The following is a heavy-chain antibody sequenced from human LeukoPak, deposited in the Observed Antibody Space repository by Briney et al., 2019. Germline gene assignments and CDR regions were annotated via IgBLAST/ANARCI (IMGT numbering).Heavy chain of an antibody. V-gene: IGHV1-8*01. D-gene: IGHD5-18*01. CDR1: GYTFTSFD. Sequence: ASVTVSCTASGYTFTSFDFNWVRQATGQGLEWMGWMKSNNGHTGYAQKFQGRVTMTRDTSISTAYMELSSLTFEDTAVYYCARNTAMVGVALSVFWFDPWGQGTLVTVSS. CDR2: MKSNNGHT. J-gene: IGHJ5*02. CDR3: ARNTAMVGVALSVFWFDP.